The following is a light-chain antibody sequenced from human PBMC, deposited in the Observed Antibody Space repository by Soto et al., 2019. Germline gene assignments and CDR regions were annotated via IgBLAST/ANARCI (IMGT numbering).Light chain of an antibody. CDR1: SSNTGTNS. CDR3: AAWDDRLNGVV. V-gene: IGLV1-44*01. CDR2: NNN. Sequence: QSVLTQPPSASGTPGQRVTISFSGSSSNTGTNSVNWYQHLPGTAPKLLIFNNNRRPSGVLDRFSGSKSGTSASLAISGLQSEDEAHYYCAAWDDRLNGVVFGGGTKLTVL. J-gene: IGLJ2*01.